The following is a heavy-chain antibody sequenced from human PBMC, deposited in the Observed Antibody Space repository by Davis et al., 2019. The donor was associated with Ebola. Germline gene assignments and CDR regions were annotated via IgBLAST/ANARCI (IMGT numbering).Heavy chain of an antibody. CDR2: IYTGEST. J-gene: IGHJ6*02. Sequence: PGGSLRLSCAASGFTVSSNYMTWVRQAPGKGLEWVSIIYTGESTHHAVSVRGRFTISRDNSRNTVFLQMNSLKADDTAVYFCARVKQWLVEEWDNNYYHYGLDVWGQGTTVIVSS. V-gene: IGHV3-53*01. CDR1: GFTVSSNY. D-gene: IGHD3-22*01. CDR3: ARVKQWLVEEWDNNYYHYGLDV.